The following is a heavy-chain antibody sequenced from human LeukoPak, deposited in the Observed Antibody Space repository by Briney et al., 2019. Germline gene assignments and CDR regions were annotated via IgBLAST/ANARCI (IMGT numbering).Heavy chain of an antibody. CDR3: AREGSWGYDFWSVRSSGVDY. CDR1: GFTFSSYA. D-gene: IGHD3-3*01. Sequence: GGSLRLSCAASGFTFSSYAMSWVRQAPGKGLEWVSAISGSGGGTYYADSVKGRFTISRDNSKNTLYLQMNSLRAEDTAVYYCAREGSWGYDFWSVRSSGVDYWGQGTLVTVSS. V-gene: IGHV3-23*01. J-gene: IGHJ4*02. CDR2: ISGSGGGT.